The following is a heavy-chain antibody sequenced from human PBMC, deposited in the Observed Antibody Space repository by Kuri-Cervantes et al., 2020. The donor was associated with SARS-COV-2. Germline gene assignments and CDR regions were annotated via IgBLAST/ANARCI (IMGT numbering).Heavy chain of an antibody. Sequence: GGSLKLSCAASGFTFSSYSMNWVRQAPGKGLEWVSSISSSSSYIYYADSVKGRFTISRDNAKNSLYLQMNSLRAEDTAVYYCASEARTYSSPHGEIDYWGQGTLVTVSS. V-gene: IGHV3-21*01. D-gene: IGHD6-13*01. J-gene: IGHJ4*02. CDR1: GFTFSSYS. CDR2: ISSSSSYI. CDR3: ASEARTYSSPHGEIDY.